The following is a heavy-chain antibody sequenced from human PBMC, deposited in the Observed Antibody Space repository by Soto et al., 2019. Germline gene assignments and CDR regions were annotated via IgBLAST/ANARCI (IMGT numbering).Heavy chain of an antibody. CDR3: VRKLASGGIYSFDY. CDR2: VRNKANSYTT. V-gene: IGHV3-72*01. D-gene: IGHD3-16*02. Sequence: EVQLVESGGGLVEPGGSLRLSCAASGFTFSDHDMDWVRQAPGKGLEWIGRVRNKANSYTTEYAASVRGRFTVSSDDSKHSLYLQTTSLKTADTSMYYCVRKLASGGIYSFDYWGQGTLVTVSS. CDR1: GFTFSDHD. J-gene: IGHJ4*02.